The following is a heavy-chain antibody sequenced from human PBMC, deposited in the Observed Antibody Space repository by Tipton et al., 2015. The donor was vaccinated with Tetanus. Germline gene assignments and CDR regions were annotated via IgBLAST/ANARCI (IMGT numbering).Heavy chain of an antibody. CDR2: INHSGST. V-gene: IGHV4-39*07. CDR3: ARGSRQRPGSY. CDR1: GGSISSSSYY. D-gene: IGHD1-1*01. Sequence: TLSLTCTVSGGSISSSSYYWGWIRQPPGKGLEWIGEINHSGSTNYNPSLKSRVTISVDTSKNQFSLKLSSVTAADTAVYYCARGSRQRPGSYWGQGTLVTVSS. J-gene: IGHJ4*02.